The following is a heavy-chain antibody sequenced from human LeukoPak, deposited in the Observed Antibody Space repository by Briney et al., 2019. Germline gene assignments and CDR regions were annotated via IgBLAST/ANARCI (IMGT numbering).Heavy chain of an antibody. Sequence: SVKVSCKASGGTFSSYAISWVRQAPGQGLEWMGGIIPIFGTANHAQKFQGRVTITTDESTSTAYMELSSLRSEDTAVYYCATRITDSGSSHIDYWGQGTLVTVSS. J-gene: IGHJ4*02. CDR3: ATRITDSGSSHIDY. D-gene: IGHD1-26*01. V-gene: IGHV1-69*05. CDR2: IIPIFGTA. CDR1: GGTFSSYA.